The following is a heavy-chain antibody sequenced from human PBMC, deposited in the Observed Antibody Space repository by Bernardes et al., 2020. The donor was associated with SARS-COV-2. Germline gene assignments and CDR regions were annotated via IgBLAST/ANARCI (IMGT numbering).Heavy chain of an antibody. J-gene: IGHJ2*01. D-gene: IGHD3-22*01. CDR1: GGSISSSSYY. V-gene: IGHV4-39*01. Sequence: SETLSLTCTVSGGSISSSSYYWGWIRQPPGKGLEWIGSIYYSGSTYYNPSLKSRVTISVDTSKNQFSPKLSSVTAADTAVYYCASSPYYYDSSGYHEGYFDLWGRGTLVTVSS. CDR2: IYYSGST. CDR3: ASSPYYYDSSGYHEGYFDL.